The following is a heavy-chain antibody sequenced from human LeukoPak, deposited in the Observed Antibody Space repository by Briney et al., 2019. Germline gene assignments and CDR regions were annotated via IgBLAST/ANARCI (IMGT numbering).Heavy chain of an antibody. CDR3: AKDSGYSSSWSKVPSHFDY. Sequence: PGGSLRLSCAASGFTFSNYEMNWVRQAPGKGLEWISHISNIGDIIHYADSVEGRFTISRDNSKNTLYLQMNSLRAEDTAVYYCAKDSGYSSSWSKVPSHFDYWGQGTLVTVSS. D-gene: IGHD6-13*01. CDR1: GFTFSNYE. CDR2: ISNIGDII. V-gene: IGHV3-48*03. J-gene: IGHJ4*02.